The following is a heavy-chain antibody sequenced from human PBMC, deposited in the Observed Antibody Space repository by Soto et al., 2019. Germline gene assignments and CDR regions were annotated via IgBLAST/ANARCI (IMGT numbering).Heavy chain of an antibody. CDR3: AIDRIAAAAHVSLHY. D-gene: IGHD6-13*01. CDR1: GFTFSSYS. Sequence: GGALRLSCAASGFTFSSYSMNWVRQAPGKGLEWVSSISSSSSYIYYADSVKGRFTISRDNAKNSLYLQMNSLRAEDTAVYYCAIDRIAAAAHVSLHYCGQAPLVTVS. CDR2: ISSSSSYI. V-gene: IGHV3-21*01. J-gene: IGHJ4*02.